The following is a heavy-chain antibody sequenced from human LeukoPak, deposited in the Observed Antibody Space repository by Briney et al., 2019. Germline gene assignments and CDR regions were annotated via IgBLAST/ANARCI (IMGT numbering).Heavy chain of an antibody. CDR3: AKEGGYSGSYLDY. V-gene: IGHV3-23*01. CDR1: GFTFSSYA. CDR2: FSGSGGST. Sequence: PGGSLRLSCTASGFTFSSYAMSWVRQAPGKGLEWVSVFSGSGGSTYYTDSVKGRFTISRDNSKNTLYLQMNSLRAEDTAVYYCAKEGGYSGSYLDYWGQGTLVTVSS. J-gene: IGHJ4*02. D-gene: IGHD1-26*01.